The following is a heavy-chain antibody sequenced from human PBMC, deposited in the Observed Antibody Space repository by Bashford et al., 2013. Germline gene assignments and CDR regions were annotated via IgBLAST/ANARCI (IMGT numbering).Heavy chain of an antibody. J-gene: IGHJ4*02. V-gene: IGHV4-59*01. D-gene: IGHD2-8*01. Sequence: SETLSLTCTVSGGSISSYYWSWIRQPPGKGLEWIGYIYYSGSTNYNPSLKSRVTISVDTSKNQFSLKLSSVTAADTAVYYCARGVYYFDYWGQGTLVTVSS. CDR3: ARGVYYFDY. CDR1: GGSISSYY. CDR2: IYYSGST.